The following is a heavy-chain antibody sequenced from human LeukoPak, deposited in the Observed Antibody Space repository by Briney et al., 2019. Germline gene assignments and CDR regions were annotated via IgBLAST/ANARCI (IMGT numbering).Heavy chain of an antibody. CDR2: ISGSGGST. J-gene: IGHJ5*02. V-gene: IGHV3-23*01. CDR3: AKEEYSSSYRNWFDL. Sequence: TGGSLRLSCAASGFTFSSYAMSWVRQAPGKGLEWVSAISGSGGSTYYADSVKGRFTISRDNSKNTLYLQMNSLRAEDTAVYYCAKEEYSSSYRNWFDLWGQGTLVTVSS. D-gene: IGHD6-6*01. CDR1: GFTFSSYA.